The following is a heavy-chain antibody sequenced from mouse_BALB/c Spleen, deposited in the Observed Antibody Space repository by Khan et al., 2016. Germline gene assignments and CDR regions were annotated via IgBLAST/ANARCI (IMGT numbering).Heavy chain of an antibody. CDR1: GYSITSDYA. Sequence: EVQLQESGPGLVKPSQSLSLTSTVTGYSITSDYAWNWIRQFPGNKLEWMGYISYSGSTSYNPSLKSRISITRDTSKNQFFLQLNSVTTEDTATYYCARNYGSAWFAYWGQGTLVTVSA. CDR2: ISYSGST. J-gene: IGHJ3*01. CDR3: ARNYGSAWFAY. D-gene: IGHD1-1*01. V-gene: IGHV3-2*02.